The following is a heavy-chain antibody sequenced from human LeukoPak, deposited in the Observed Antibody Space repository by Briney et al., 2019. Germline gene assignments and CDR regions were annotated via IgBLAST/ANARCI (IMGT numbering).Heavy chain of an antibody. CDR3: TRHALQDYYGSGTVNWFDP. V-gene: IGHV3-73*01. CDR2: IRSKANNYAT. D-gene: IGHD3-10*01. Sequence: PGGSLRLSCAASGFTFSGSAMHWVRQASGQGLEWVGRIRSKANNYATAYAASVKGRFTISRDDSKNTAYLKMNSLKTEDTAVYYCTRHALQDYYGSGTVNWFDPWGQGTLVTVSS. J-gene: IGHJ5*02. CDR1: GFTFSGSA.